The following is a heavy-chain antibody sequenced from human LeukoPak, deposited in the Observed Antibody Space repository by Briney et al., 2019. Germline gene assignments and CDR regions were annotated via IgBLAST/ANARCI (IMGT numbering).Heavy chain of an antibody. CDR3: ARDGYIVVVPAARRYWFDP. J-gene: IGHJ5*02. CDR2: LSISSSTI. D-gene: IGHD2-2*01. Sequence: GGSLRLFCAASGFTFSSYSMNWVRQAPGKGLEWVLYLSISSSTIHYADSVKGRVTITRDNAKNSLYLQMDRMRAEDTAVYYCARDGYIVVVPAARRYWFDPWGQGTLVTVSS. V-gene: IGHV3-48*01. CDR1: GFTFSSYS.